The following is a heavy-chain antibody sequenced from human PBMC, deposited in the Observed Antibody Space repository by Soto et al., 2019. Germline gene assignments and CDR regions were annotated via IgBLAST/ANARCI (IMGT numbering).Heavy chain of an antibody. J-gene: IGHJ6*03. V-gene: IGHV3-48*01. CDR1: GFTFSSYS. D-gene: IGHD2-15*01. CDR3: ARDEVVAEPYYYYYMDV. Sequence: GGSLRLSCAASGFTFSSYSMNWVRQAPGKGLEWVSYISSSSSTIYYADSVKGRFTISRDNAKNSLYLQMNSLRAEDTAVYYCARDEVVAEPYYYYYMDVWGKGTTVTVSS. CDR2: ISSSSSTI.